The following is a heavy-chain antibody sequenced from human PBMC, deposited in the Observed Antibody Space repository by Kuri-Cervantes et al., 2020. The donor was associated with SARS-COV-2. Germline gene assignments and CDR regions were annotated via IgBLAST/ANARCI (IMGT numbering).Heavy chain of an antibody. J-gene: IGHJ4*02. V-gene: IGHV3-30-3*01. D-gene: IGHD3-10*01. CDR1: GFTFSSYA. CDR2: ISYDGSNK. CDR3: ARDHDITMVQGVYFDY. Sequence: GESLKISCAASGFTFSSYATHWVRQAPGKGLEWVAVISYDGSNKYYADSAKGRFTISRDNSKNTLYLQMNSLRAEDTAVYYCARDHDITMVQGVYFDYWGQGTLVTVSS.